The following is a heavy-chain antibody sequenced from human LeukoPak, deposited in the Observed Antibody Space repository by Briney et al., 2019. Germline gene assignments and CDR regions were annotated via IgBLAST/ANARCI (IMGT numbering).Heavy chain of an antibody. CDR1: GDSVSSKSAA. D-gene: IGHD7-27*01. CDR2: TYYRSKWYN. J-gene: IGHJ4*02. V-gene: IGHV6-1*01. Sequence: SQTLSLTCAISGDSVSSKSAAWNWIRQSPSRGLEWLGRTYYRSKWYNNYAVSVKSRITVNPDTSKNQLSLQLNSVTPEDTAVYYCARDRTGDLVFDYWGQGTLVTVSS. CDR3: ARDRTGDLVFDY.